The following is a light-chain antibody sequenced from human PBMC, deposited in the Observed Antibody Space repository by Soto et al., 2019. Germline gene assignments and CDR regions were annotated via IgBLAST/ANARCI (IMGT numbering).Light chain of an antibody. J-gene: IGKJ1*01. CDR2: WAS. CDR1: QSVLYSSNNKNY. V-gene: IGKV4-1*01. CDR3: QQYYSTPRT. Sequence: DIVMTQSPDSLAVSLGERDTINCKSSQSVLYSSNNKNYLAWYQQKPGQPPKLLIYWASTRDSGVPDRFSGSGSGTDFTLTISSLQAEDVAVYYCQQYYSTPRTFGQGTKVEIK.